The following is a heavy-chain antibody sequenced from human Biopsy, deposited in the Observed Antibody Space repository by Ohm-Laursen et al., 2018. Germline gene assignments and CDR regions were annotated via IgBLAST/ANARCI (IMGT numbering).Heavy chain of an antibody. CDR2: IYYSGST. CDR3: ARATNSTGWPYYYFYGMDV. V-gene: IGHV4-59*01. J-gene: IGHJ6*02. Sequence: PPGTLSLTCTVSGGSISSDYWSWIRQTPGKGLEWIGYIYYSGSTNYNPSFKSRVTISVDTSKNQFSLRLNSVTAADTAVYYCARATNSTGWPYYYFYGMDVWGQGTTVTVSS. D-gene: IGHD2/OR15-2a*01. CDR1: GGSISSDY.